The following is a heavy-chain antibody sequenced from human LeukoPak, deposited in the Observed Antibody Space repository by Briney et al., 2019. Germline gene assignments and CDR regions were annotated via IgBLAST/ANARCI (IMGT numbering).Heavy chain of an antibody. CDR2: ISYDGSNK. CDR1: GFIFSSFG. J-gene: IGHJ3*01. Sequence: SGGSLRLSCAASGFIFSSFGIHWVRQAPGKGLEWVAVISYDGSNKFYADSVKGRFSVSRDNSKSTLILQMNSLRVDDTAVYYCAKDRSPVVLFDAFDVWGQGTMVTVPS. CDR3: AKDRSPVVLFDAFDV. D-gene: IGHD2-2*01. V-gene: IGHV3-30*18.